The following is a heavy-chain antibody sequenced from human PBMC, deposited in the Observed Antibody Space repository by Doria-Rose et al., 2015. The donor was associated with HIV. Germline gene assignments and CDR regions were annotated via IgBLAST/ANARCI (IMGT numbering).Heavy chain of an antibody. D-gene: IGHD3-3*01. J-gene: IGHJ4*02. CDR1: GASVSSRGYY. CDR2: TYYTGTS. V-gene: IGHV4-31*03. Sequence: QVQLPESGQGLVKTSETLSLTCSVSGASVSSRGYYWNWIRQVPGKGLESLGYTYYTGTSDYSPSLKSRLNMAVDTSKNQFSLKLSFVTVADTAVYYGARMGSYRELDYWGQGSLVIVSA. CDR3: ARMGSYRELDY.